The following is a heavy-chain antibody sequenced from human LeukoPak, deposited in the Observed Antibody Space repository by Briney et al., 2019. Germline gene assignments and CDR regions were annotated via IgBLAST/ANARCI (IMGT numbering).Heavy chain of an antibody. D-gene: IGHD3-10*01. CDR1: GFTFGDYY. CDR3: ARDVVRGVIIHYFDY. CDR2: ISSSSSCT. V-gene: IGHV3-11*06. J-gene: IGHJ4*02. Sequence: GGSLRLSCAASGFTFGDYYMSWIRQAPGKGLEWVSYISSSSSCTNYADSVKGRFTISRDNAKNSLYLQMNSLRAEDTAVYYCARDVVRGVIIHYFDYWGQGTLVTVSS.